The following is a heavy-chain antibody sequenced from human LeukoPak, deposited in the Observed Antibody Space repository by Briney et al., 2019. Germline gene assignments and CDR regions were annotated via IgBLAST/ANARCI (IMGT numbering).Heavy chain of an antibody. J-gene: IGHJ3*02. CDR1: GYTLTELS. V-gene: IGHV1-24*01. CDR3: ARDRWEPSVEAFDI. Sequence: ASVKVSCKVSGYTLTELSMHWVRQAPGKGLEWIGGFDPEDGETIYAQKFQGRVTITADESTSTAYMELSSLRSEDTAVYYCARDRWEPSVEAFDIWGQGTMVTVSS. D-gene: IGHD1-26*01. CDR2: FDPEDGET.